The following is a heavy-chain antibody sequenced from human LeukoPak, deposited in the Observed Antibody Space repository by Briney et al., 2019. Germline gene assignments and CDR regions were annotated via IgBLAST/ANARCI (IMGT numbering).Heavy chain of an antibody. J-gene: IGHJ3*02. CDR1: GGPISSGDCS. V-gene: IGHV4-30-2*01. CDR3: ARAPDFSAGTDAFDI. D-gene: IGHD3-10*01. CDR2: IYHSGNT. Sequence: SETLSLTCAVSGGPISSGDCSWSWIRQPLGKGLEWIGYIYHSGNTYYNPSLKSRVTISVDRSKNQFSLKLTSVTAADTAVYYCARAPDFSAGTDAFDIWGQGTLVTVSS.